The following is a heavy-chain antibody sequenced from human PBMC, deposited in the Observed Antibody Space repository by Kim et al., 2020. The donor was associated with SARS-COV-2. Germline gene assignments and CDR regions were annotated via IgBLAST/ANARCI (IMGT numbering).Heavy chain of an antibody. CDR1: GGSIGSYY. CDR2: IFYSGST. CDR3: AKGGPNWFDP. V-gene: IGHV4-59*01. D-gene: IGHD2-8*01. Sequence: SETPSLTCTVSGGSIGSYYWSWIRQPPGKGLEWIGYIFYSGSTNYNPSLKSRVTILVDTSKNQFSLKLNSVTAADTAVYYCAKGGPNWFDPWGQGTLVTVSS. J-gene: IGHJ5*02.